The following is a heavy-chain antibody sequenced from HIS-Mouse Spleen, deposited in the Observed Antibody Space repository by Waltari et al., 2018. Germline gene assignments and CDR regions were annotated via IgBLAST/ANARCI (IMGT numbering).Heavy chain of an antibody. V-gene: IGHV1-2*02. J-gene: IGHJ4*02. CDR1: GYTSTGYL. D-gene: IGHD6-13*01. CDR3: ARGRQQLVFLDY. Sequence: QVQLVQSGAEVKKPGASVKVSCNASGYTSTGYLYPLGRQAPGQGLEWMGWINPNSGGTNYAQKFQGRVTMTRDTSISTAYMELSRLRSDDTAVYYCARGRQQLVFLDYWGQGTLVTVSS. CDR2: INPNSGGT.